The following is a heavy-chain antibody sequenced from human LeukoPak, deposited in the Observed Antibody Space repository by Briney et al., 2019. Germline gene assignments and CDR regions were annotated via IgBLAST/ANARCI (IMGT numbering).Heavy chain of an antibody. Sequence: GGSLRLSCAASGFTFSSYGMHWVRQAPGKGLEWVAVIWYDGSNKYYADSVKGRFTISRDNSKNTLYLQMNSLRAEDTAVYYCAKDRKYTYDSSEIGDWGQGTLVTVSS. V-gene: IGHV3-33*06. J-gene: IGHJ4*02. CDR1: GFTFSSYG. CDR2: IWYDGSNK. D-gene: IGHD3-22*01. CDR3: AKDRKYTYDSSEIGD.